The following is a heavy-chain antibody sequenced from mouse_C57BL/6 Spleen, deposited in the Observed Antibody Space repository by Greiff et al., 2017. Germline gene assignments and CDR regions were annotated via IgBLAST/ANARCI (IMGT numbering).Heavy chain of an antibody. D-gene: IGHD2-3*01. Sequence: DVHLVESGGGLVKPGGSLKLSCAASGFTFSDYGMHWVRQAPEKGLEWVAYISSGSSTIYYADTVKGRFTISRDNAKNTLFLQMTSLRSEDTAMYYCARRSYDGYYGAMDYWGQGTSVTVSS. V-gene: IGHV5-17*01. CDR3: ARRSYDGYYGAMDY. J-gene: IGHJ4*01. CDR2: ISSGSSTI. CDR1: GFTFSDYG.